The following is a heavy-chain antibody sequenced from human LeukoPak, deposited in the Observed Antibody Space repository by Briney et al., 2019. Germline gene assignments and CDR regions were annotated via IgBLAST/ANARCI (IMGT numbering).Heavy chain of an antibody. CDR1: GGSFSGYY. CDR3: ARQTFRDFWSGYYVDY. CDR2: INHSGST. Sequence: PSETLSLTCAVYGGSFSGYYWSWIRQPPGKGLEWIGEINHSGSTNYNPSLKSRVTISVDTSKNQFSLKLSSMTAADTAVYYCARQTFRDFWSGYYVDYWGQGTLVTVSS. V-gene: IGHV4-34*01. D-gene: IGHD3-3*01. J-gene: IGHJ4*02.